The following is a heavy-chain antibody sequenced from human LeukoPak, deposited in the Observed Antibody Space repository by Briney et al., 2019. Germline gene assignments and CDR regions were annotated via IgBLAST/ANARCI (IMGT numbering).Heavy chain of an antibody. V-gene: IGHV5-51*01. CDR1: GYSFTSYW. CDR3: ARQTMVRGVMLGMDV. CDR2: IYPGDSDT. J-gene: IGHJ6*04. Sequence: GESLNISCKGSGYSFTSYWIGWVRPMPGKGLEWMGIIYPGDSDTRYSPPFQGQVTISADKSISTAYLQWSSLKASDTAMYYCARQTMVRGVMLGMDVWGKGTTVTVSS. D-gene: IGHD3-10*01.